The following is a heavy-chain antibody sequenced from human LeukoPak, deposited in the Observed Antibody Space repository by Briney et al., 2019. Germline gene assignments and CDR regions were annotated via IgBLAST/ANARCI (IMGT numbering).Heavy chain of an antibody. J-gene: IGHJ5*02. Sequence: SETLFLTCTVSGGSVSSNRFYWGWIRQPPGKGLDWIGSMYYSGGTYYNPSLKSRVTISADTYKNQVSLKLSSVTAADTAVYYCARDPDYYDDSGYTWGQGTLVTVSS. CDR2: MYYSGGT. CDR3: ARDPDYYDDSGYT. D-gene: IGHD3-22*01. V-gene: IGHV4-39*07. CDR1: GGSVSSNRFY.